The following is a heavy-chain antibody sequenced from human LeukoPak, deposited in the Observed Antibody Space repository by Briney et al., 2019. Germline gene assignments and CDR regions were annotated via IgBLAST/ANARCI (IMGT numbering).Heavy chain of an antibody. CDR1: GFTFSSYW. D-gene: IGHD6-13*01. Sequence: GGSLRLSCAASGFTFSSYWMSWVRQAPGKGLEWVANIKQDGNEKYYVDSVKGRFTISRDNAKNSLYLQMNSLRAEDTAVYYCASTIAAAGPDAFDIWGQGTMVTVSS. V-gene: IGHV3-7*01. J-gene: IGHJ3*02. CDR3: ASTIAAAGPDAFDI. CDR2: IKQDGNEK.